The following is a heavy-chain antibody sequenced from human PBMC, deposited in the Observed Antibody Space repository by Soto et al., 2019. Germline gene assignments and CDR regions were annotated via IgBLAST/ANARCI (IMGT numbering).Heavy chain of an antibody. CDR2: IRAYNDNT. Sequence: ASVKVSCKASGYTFTSYGLNWVRQAPGQGLEWMGWIRAYNDNTYYAQKVQGRVILTIDTSTSTGSLELRGLISDDTAVYYCERAQIQREYDYWGHSSQATVSS. V-gene: IGHV1-18*04. CDR3: ERAQIQREYDY. J-gene: IGHJ4*01. CDR1: GYTFTSYG. D-gene: IGHD5-18*01.